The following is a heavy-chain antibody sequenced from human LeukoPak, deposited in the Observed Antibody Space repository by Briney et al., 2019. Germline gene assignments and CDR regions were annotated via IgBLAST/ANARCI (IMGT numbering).Heavy chain of an antibody. V-gene: IGHV3-30*18. Sequence: PGGSLRLSCAASGFTFSSYGMHWVRQAPGKGLEWVAVISYDGSNKYYADSVKGRFTISRDNSKNTLYLQMNSLRAEDTAVYYCAKGGIAAAGADFDYWGQGTLVTVSS. CDR2: ISYDGSNK. CDR3: AKGGIAAAGADFDY. J-gene: IGHJ4*02. CDR1: GFTFSSYG. D-gene: IGHD6-13*01.